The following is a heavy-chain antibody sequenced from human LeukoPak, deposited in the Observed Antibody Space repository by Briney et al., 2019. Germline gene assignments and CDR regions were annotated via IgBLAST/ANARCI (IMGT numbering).Heavy chain of an antibody. V-gene: IGHV3-23*01. CDR3: ASRKGKGLGAFDI. CDR1: GFTFSSYA. CDR2: ISGSGGST. J-gene: IGHJ3*02. Sequence: PGGSLRLSCAASGFTFSSYAMSWVRQAPGKGLEWVSAISGSGGSTYYADSVKGRFTISGDNSKNTLYLQMNSLRAEDTAVYYCASRKGKGLGAFDIWGQGTMVTVSS. D-gene: IGHD3-16*01.